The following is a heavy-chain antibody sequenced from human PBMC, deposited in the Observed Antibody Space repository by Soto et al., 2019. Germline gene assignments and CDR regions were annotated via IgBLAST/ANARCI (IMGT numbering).Heavy chain of an antibody. D-gene: IGHD1-26*01. J-gene: IGHJ3*02. V-gene: IGHV1-8*01. CDR3: ARSPMYSGTDDAFDI. CDR2: MNPNSGNT. CDR1: RYTFTSYD. Sequence: SVKVSFRASRYTFTSYDINWVRQATGQGLEWMGWMNPNSGNTGYAQKFQGRVTMTRNTSISTAYMELSSLRSEDTAVYYCARSPMYSGTDDAFDIWGQGTMVTVSS.